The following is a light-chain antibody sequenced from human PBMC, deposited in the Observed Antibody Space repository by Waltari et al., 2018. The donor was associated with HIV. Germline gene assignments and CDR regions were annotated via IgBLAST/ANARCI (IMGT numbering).Light chain of an antibody. CDR2: KTS. CDR3: QHYHLFSWT. CDR1: QGLSDW. J-gene: IGKJ1*01. V-gene: IGKV1-5*03. Sequence: DIQMTPSPSTLSASVGDRVTSTCRASQGLSDWLAWYPQRPGKAPKLLIYKTSRLESGVPSRFSGSGSGTEFALTISSLQPDDFATYYCQHYHLFSWTFGQGTKV.